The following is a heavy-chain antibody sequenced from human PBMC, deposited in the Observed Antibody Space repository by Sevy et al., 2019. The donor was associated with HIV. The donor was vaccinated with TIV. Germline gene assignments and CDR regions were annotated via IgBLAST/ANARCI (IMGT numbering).Heavy chain of an antibody. CDR2: IKEDGKET. D-gene: IGHD5-18*01. Sequence: GGSLRLSCVASGFTVSNYWMNWVRQAPGMGLEWVAKIKEDGKETYYVDSVKGRFTISRDNAKISLYLQMTSLRAEDTAVYYCARDKNSAMVTPFDFWGQGTLVTVSS. J-gene: IGHJ4*02. CDR3: ARDKNSAMVTPFDF. CDR1: GFTVSNYW. V-gene: IGHV3-7*03.